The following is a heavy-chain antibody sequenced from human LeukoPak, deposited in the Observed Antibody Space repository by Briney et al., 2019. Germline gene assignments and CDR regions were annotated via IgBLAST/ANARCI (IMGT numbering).Heavy chain of an antibody. D-gene: IGHD3-3*01. CDR3: TTGSVGVVLTIDY. CDR1: RFTLSNAW. J-gene: IGHJ4*02. V-gene: IGHV3-15*01. Sequence: PGGSLRLSCAASRFTLSNAWLSWVRQAPGKGLEWVGRIKSKTHGGTTDYAAPVKGRFTISRNDSKNTLYLQMNSLKTEDTAVYYCTTGSVGVVLTIDYWGQGTLVTVSS. CDR2: IKSKTHGGTT.